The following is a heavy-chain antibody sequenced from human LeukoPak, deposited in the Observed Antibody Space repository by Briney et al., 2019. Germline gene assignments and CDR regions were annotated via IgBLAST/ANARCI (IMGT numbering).Heavy chain of an antibody. D-gene: IGHD3-22*01. V-gene: IGHV3-23*01. CDR2: ISGSGGST. Sequence: PGGSLRLSCAASGFTVSSNYMSWVRQAPGKGLEWVSVISGSGGSTYYADSVKGRFTISRDNSKNTLYLQMNSLRAEDTAVYYCAYDSRAQDAFDIWGQGTMVTVSS. CDR1: GFTVSSNY. CDR3: AYDSRAQDAFDI. J-gene: IGHJ3*02.